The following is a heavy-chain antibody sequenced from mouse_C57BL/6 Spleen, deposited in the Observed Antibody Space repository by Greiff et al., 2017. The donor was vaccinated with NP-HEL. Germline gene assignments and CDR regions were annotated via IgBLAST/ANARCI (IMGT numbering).Heavy chain of an antibody. Sequence: VQLQQSGPELVKPGASVKISCKASGYTFTDYYMNWVKQSHGKSLEWIGDINPNNGGTSYNQKFKGKATLTVDTSSSTAYMELHSLTSEDSAVYFCARGLGRKDYFDYWGQGTTLTVSS. V-gene: IGHV1-26*01. CDR1: GYTFTDYY. J-gene: IGHJ2*01. CDR2: INPNNGGT. D-gene: IGHD4-1*01. CDR3: ARGLGRKDYFDY.